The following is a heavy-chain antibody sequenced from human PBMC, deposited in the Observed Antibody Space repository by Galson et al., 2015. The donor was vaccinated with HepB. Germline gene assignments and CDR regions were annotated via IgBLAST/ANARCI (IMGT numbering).Heavy chain of an antibody. J-gene: IGHJ4*02. CDR1: GFSFSNYW. D-gene: IGHD3-22*01. CDR2: VSYDGINK. CDR3: ARGRNYYDSTGSYDH. Sequence: SLRLSCAVSGFSFSNYWMTWVRQAPGKGLEWVAAVSYDGINKYYSDSLKGRFTISRDSSKNTLYLQMNSPRVEDTAVYYCARGRNYYDSTGSYDHWGQGTLVTVSS. V-gene: IGHV3-30*03.